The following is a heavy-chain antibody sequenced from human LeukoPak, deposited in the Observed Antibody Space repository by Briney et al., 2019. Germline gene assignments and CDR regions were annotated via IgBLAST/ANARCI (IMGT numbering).Heavy chain of an antibody. CDR2: IYTSGST. CDR1: GGSISSGCYY. D-gene: IGHD3-10*01. V-gene: IGHV4-61*02. J-gene: IGHJ4*02. CDR3: AGNYYGSGSYYSEDRY. Sequence: SQTLSLTCTVSGGSISSGCYYWSWIRQPAGKGLEWIGRIYTSGSTNYNPSLKSRVTISVATSKNQFSLKLSSVTAADTAVYYCAGNYYGSGSYYSEDRYWGQGTLVTVSS.